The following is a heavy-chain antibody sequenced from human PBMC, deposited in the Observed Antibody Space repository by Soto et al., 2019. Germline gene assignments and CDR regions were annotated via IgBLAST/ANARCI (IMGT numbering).Heavy chain of an antibody. CDR2: IDPSDSQT. D-gene: IGHD5-18*01. J-gene: IGHJ4*02. CDR1: GYSFAGHW. CDR3: ERHIYDTDTGPTLHCYFDS. V-gene: IGHV5-10-1*01. Sequence: GESLKISCKGSGYSFAGHWITWVRQKPGKGLEWMGRIDPSDSQTYYSPSFRGHVTISVTKSITTVFLQWSSLRASDTAMYYCERHIYDTDTGPTLHCYFDSWGQGTLVTVSS.